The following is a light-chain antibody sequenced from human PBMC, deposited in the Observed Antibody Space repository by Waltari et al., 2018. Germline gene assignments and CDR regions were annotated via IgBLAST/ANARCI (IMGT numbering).Light chain of an antibody. CDR3: QQLSTYPWT. CDR2: AAS. J-gene: IGKJ2*02. V-gene: IGKV1-9*01. CDR1: QGINSF. Sequence: DIQLTQSPSFLSASVGDRVTTTCRASQGINSFLAWYQQKPGKAPKLLIYAASTLQSGVPSRFSGSGSGTEFTLTISSLQPEDFAAYSCQQLSTYPWTFGQGTRLEIK.